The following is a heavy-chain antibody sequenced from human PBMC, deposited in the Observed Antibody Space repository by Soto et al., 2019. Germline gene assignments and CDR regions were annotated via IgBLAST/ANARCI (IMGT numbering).Heavy chain of an antibody. CDR3: ARDLWGYCGTDCYPLDV. J-gene: IGHJ6*02. Sequence: PSETLSLTCTVSGGSISSYCWSWIRQPPGKGLEWIGYIYYSGSTNYNPSLKSRVTISVDTSKNQFSLKLNSVTAADTAVYYCARDLWGYCGTDCYPLDVWGQGTTVTVSS. D-gene: IGHD2-21*02. V-gene: IGHV4-59*01. CDR1: GGSISSYC. CDR2: IYYSGST.